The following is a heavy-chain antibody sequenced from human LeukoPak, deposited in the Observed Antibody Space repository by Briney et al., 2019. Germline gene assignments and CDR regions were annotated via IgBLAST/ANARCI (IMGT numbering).Heavy chain of an antibody. CDR1: GFTFSSYA. CDR2: ISGSGGST. V-gene: IGHV3-23*01. J-gene: IGHJ4*02. D-gene: IGHD5-18*01. CDR3: AKDLTLQLWLLTDY. Sequence: PGGSLRLSCAASGFTFSSYAMSWVRQAPGKGLEWVSAISGSGGSTYYADSVKGRFTISRDNSKNTLYLQMNSLRAEDTAVYYCAKDLTLQLWLLTDYWGQGTLVTVSS.